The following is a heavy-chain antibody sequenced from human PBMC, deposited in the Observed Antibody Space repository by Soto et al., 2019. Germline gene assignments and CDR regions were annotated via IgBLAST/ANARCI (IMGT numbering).Heavy chain of an antibody. Sequence: QLQLQESGPGLVKPSETLSLTCTVSGASISSSSFYWGWIRQPPGKGLEWIASIYYSGSTFYNPSLKTRLTMSVETSKNQFSLHLRSVTAADTAVYYCARHGRESSSLRVRYYFDYWGQGTLVNAAS. J-gene: IGHJ4*02. D-gene: IGHD6-6*01. CDR2: IYYSGST. V-gene: IGHV4-39*01. CDR3: ARHGRESSSLRVRYYFDY. CDR1: GASISSSSFY.